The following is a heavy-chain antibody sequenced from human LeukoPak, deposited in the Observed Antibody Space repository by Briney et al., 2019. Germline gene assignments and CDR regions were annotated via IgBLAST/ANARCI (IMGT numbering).Heavy chain of an antibody. J-gene: IGHJ4*02. D-gene: IGHD5-18*01. Sequence: GASVTVSCTASGGTFSIYAISWVRQAPGQGLEWMGGIIPIFGTANYAQKFQGRVTITADESTSTAYMELSSLRSEDTAVYYCARGLWGDTAMVAFDYWGQGTLVTVSS. CDR1: GGTFSIYA. CDR2: IIPIFGTA. CDR3: ARGLWGDTAMVAFDY. V-gene: IGHV1-69*13.